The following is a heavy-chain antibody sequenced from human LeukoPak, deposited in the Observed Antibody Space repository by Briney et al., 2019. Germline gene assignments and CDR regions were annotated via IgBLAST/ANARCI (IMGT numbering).Heavy chain of an antibody. J-gene: IGHJ4*02. Sequence: SVKVSCKASGGTFSSYAISWVRQAPGQGLEWMGGIIPIFGTANYAQKFQGRVTITADESTSTAYMELRSLRSDDTAVYYCARDQDIAAAGTGVWGQGTLVTVSS. CDR1: GGTFSSYA. D-gene: IGHD6-13*01. CDR2: IIPIFGTA. V-gene: IGHV1-69*01. CDR3: ARDQDIAAAGTGV.